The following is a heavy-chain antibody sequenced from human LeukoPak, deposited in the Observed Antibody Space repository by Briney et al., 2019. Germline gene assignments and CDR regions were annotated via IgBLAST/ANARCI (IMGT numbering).Heavy chain of an antibody. CDR3: ARDPASGSYPNFDY. Sequence: ASVKVSCKASGYTFTSYAMNWVRQAPGQGLEWMGWINTNTGNPTYAQGFTGRFVFSLDTSVSTAYLQVSSLKAEDTAVYYCARDPASGSYPNFDYWGQGTLVTVSS. V-gene: IGHV7-4-1*02. J-gene: IGHJ4*02. CDR2: INTNTGNP. CDR1: GYTFTSYA. D-gene: IGHD1-26*01.